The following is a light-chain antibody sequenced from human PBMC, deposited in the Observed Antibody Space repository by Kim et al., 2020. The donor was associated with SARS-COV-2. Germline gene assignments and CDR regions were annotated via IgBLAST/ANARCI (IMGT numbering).Light chain of an antibody. CDR3: QQYGSPPIT. CDR2: GAS. CDR1: QSVSRTY. Sequence: SPGERATLSGRSNQSVSRTYLCWYHQMPGQAPSLLIYGASNRAPGIPDRFIGSESGTDFTLTISRLEPEDFAVYFCQQYGSPPITFGPGTRLEIK. V-gene: IGKV3-20*01. J-gene: IGKJ5*01.